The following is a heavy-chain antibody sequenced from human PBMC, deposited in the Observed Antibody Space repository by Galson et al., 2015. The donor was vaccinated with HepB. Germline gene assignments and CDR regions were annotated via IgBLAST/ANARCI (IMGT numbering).Heavy chain of an antibody. CDR2: ISGSGGST. J-gene: IGHJ4*02. Sequence: SLRLSCAASGFTFSSYGMHWVCQAPGKGLEWVSAISGSGGSTYYADSVKGRFTISRDNSKNTLYLQMNSLRAEDTAVYYCAKSNTVRFLEWLADFDYWGQGTLVTVSS. V-gene: IGHV3-23*01. D-gene: IGHD3-3*01. CDR3: AKSNTVRFLEWLADFDY. CDR1: GFTFSSYG.